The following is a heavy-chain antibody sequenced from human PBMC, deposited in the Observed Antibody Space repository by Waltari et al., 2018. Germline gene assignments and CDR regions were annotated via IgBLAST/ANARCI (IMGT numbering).Heavy chain of an antibody. J-gene: IGHJ4*02. CDR2: ISGRSERI. Sequence: EVHLLESGGGLVQPGGSLRLSCAASGFLFRRNAMNWVRQAPGKGLEWVSSISGRSERINYAGSVKGRFTISRDNSKNTLYLQMDGLRDEDTAVYYCARDVDSNPEGTYWGQGTLVTVSS. CDR3: ARDVDSNPEGTY. D-gene: IGHD1-1*01. V-gene: IGHV3-23*01. CDR1: GFLFRRNA.